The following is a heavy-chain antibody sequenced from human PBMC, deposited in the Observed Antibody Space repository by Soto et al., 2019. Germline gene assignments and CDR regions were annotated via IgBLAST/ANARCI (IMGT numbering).Heavy chain of an antibody. V-gene: IGHV3-23*01. D-gene: IGHD3-10*01. J-gene: IGHJ3*02. CDR2: ISGSGGST. CDR3: AKGSYYYGSGSYAFDI. CDR1: GFTFSSYA. Sequence: GGSLRLSCAASGFTFSSYAMSWVRQAPGKGLEWVSAISGSGGSTYYADSVKGRFTISRDNSKNTLYLQMNSLRAEDTAVYYCAKGSYYYGSGSYAFDIWGPGTMVTVSS.